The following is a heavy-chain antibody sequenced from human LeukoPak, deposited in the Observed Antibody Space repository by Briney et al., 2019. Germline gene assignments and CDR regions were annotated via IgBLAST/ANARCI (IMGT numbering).Heavy chain of an antibody. J-gene: IGHJ4*02. D-gene: IGHD6-19*01. CDR3: ARWGSSGWYFSQNY. CDR1: GYTFTGYY. Sequence: GASVKVSCKASGYTFTGYYMHWVRQAPGQGLEWMGWINTNTGNPTYAQGFTGRFVFSLDTSVSTAYLQISSLKAEDTAVYYCARWGSSGWYFSQNYWGQGTLVTVSS. CDR2: INTNTGNP. V-gene: IGHV7-4-1*02.